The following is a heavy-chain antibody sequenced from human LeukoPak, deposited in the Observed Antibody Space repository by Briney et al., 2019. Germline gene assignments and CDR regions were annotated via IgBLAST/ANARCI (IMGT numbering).Heavy chain of an antibody. Sequence: PGGSLTLSCAASGFTFSSNAMSWVRQAPEKGLEWVSAITGSGTTYYGDSMKGRFTISRDNSKNTLYLQVNTLRAEDTAVYYCAKTQGYLDYWGQGTLVTVSS. CDR1: GFTFSSNA. CDR2: ITGSGTT. J-gene: IGHJ4*02. CDR3: AKTQGYLDY. V-gene: IGHV3-23*01.